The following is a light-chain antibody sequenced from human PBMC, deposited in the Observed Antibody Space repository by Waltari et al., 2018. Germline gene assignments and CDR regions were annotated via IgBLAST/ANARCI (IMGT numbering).Light chain of an antibody. CDR1: SRDICSYDL. J-gene: IGLJ1*01. Sequence: SALPQPASVSGSPGQSTTISCTGTSRDICSYDLFSWYHHPPGKAPKLLLFEVSQRPSGVSNRFSGSKSGNTASLTISGLQAEDEADYHCCSYAGNSIYVFGTGTKVTVL. CDR2: EVS. CDR3: CSYAGNSIYV. V-gene: IGLV2-23*02.